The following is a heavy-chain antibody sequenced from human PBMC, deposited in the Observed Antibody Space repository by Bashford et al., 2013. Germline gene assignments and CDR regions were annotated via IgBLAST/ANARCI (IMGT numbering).Heavy chain of an antibody. V-gene: IGHV3-33*03. CDR1: GFTFSSYG. J-gene: IGHJ1*01. CDR3: AKDLDSSGRLLFGGENEDFHL. D-gene: IGHD6-19*01. CDR2: ISYDGSNK. Sequence: GGSLRLSCAASGFTFSSYGMHWVRQAPGKGLEWVAVISYDGSNKYYADSVKGRFIISRDNSKNTLSLQMNSLRVEDTAIYYCAKDLDSSGRLLFGGENEDFHLWGQGTLVTVSS.